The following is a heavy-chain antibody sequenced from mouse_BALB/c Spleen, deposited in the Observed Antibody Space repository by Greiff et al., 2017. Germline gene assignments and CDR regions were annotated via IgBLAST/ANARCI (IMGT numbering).Heavy chain of an antibody. CDR2: IWSGGST. V-gene: IGHV2-2*02. CDR3: AGITTATSWFAY. Sequence: QVQLKESGPGLVQPSQSLSITCTVSGFSLTSYGVHWVRQSPGKGLEWLGVIWSGGSTDYNAAFISRLSISKDNSKSQVFFKMNSLQANDTAIYYCAGITTATSWFAYWGQGTLVTVSA. CDR1: GFSLTSYG. D-gene: IGHD1-2*01. J-gene: IGHJ3*01.